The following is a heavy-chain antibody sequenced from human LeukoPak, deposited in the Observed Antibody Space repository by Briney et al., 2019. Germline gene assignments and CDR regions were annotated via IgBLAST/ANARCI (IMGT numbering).Heavy chain of an antibody. CDR3: AKDFGASGYFGAYDV. V-gene: IGHV3-23*01. Sequence: GGSLRLSCVASGFTFKDYAISWVRQAPGKGLEWVSYINGGATTARYLDSVKGRFTLSRDNSKNTVSLQMTGLRADDTAVYFCAKDFGASGYFGAYDVWDQGTTITVSS. J-gene: IGHJ6*02. CDR1: GFTFKDYA. D-gene: IGHD3-22*01. CDR2: INGGATTA.